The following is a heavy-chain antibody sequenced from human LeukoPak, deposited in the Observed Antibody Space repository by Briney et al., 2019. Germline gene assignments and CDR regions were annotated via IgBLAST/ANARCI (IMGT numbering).Heavy chain of an antibody. Sequence: GGSLRLCCAASGFTFSSYSMNWVRQAPGKGLEWVSSISSSSSYIYYADSVKGRFTISRDNAKNSLYLQMNSLRAEDTAVYYCATIEMATPGPIPDYWGQGTLVTVSS. CDR2: ISSSSSYI. V-gene: IGHV3-21*01. J-gene: IGHJ4*02. D-gene: IGHD5-24*01. CDR3: ATIEMATPGPIPDY. CDR1: GFTFSSYS.